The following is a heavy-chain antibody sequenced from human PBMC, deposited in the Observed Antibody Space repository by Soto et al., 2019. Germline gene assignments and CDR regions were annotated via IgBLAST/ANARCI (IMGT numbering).Heavy chain of an antibody. D-gene: IGHD6-13*01. Sequence: QVTLKESGPVLVKPTETLTLTCTVSGFSLSNARMGVSWIRQPPGKALEWLAHIFSNDAKSYSTSLKSRLTISKDTSKSQVGLTRTNIDPVDTATYYCARIPRYSSSWYGMDVWGHGTTVTVSS. J-gene: IGHJ6*02. CDR2: IFSNDAK. CDR1: GFSLSNARMG. CDR3: ARIPRYSSSWYGMDV. V-gene: IGHV2-26*01.